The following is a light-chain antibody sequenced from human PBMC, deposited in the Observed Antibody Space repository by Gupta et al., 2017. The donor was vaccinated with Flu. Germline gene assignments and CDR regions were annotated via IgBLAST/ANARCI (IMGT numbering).Light chain of an antibody. CDR3: QQENSPPLI. CDR1: QSISDW. V-gene: IGKV1-5*03. J-gene: IGKJ4*01. Sequence: PSSLSASVGDRVTITCRASQSISDWLAWYQQKPGKAPNLLIYRASTLESGVPSRFSGSGSGTEFTLTISSLQPDDFATYYCQQENSPPLIFGGGTKMDIK. CDR2: RAS.